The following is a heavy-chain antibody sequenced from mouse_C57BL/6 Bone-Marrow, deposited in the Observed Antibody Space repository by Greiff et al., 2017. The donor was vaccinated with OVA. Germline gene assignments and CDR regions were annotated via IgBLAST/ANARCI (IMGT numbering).Heavy chain of an antibody. CDR3: ARMGVYYGSRGYYFDY. CDR1: GFSLSTFGMG. V-gene: IGHV8-8*01. Sequence: QVTLKESGPGILQPSQTLSLTCSFSGFSLSTFGMGVGWIRQPSGKGLEWLAHIWWDDDKYYNPALKSRLTISKDTSKNQVFLKIANVDTADTATYYCARMGVYYGSRGYYFDYWGQGTTLTVSS. CDR2: IWWDDDK. D-gene: IGHD1-1*01. J-gene: IGHJ2*01.